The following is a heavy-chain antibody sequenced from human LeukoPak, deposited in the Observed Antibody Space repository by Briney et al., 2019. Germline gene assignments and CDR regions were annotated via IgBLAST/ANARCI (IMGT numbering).Heavy chain of an antibody. CDR1: GGTFTTYA. CDR3: AVVSGVWEPQKATSFDY. Sequence: GSSVKVSCKASGGTFTTYAITWVRQAPGQGLEWMGRIIPIFGKSNSPQKFEGRITQTTDESTSPAYSELCSLGLGATAACYCAVVSGVWEPQKATSFDYWDQGTLVTVSA. J-gene: IGHJ4*02. D-gene: IGHD1-26*01. CDR2: IIPIFGKS. V-gene: IGHV1-69*05.